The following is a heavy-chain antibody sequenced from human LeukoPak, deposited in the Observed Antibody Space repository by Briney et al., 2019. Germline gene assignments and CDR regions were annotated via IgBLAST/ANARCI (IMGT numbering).Heavy chain of an antibody. CDR1: GFTFDDYA. CDR3: TSLEGVTTISRDYFDF. J-gene: IGHJ4*02. D-gene: IGHD5-12*01. Sequence: PGGSLRLSCAASGFTFDDYAVHWVRQAPGKGLEWVSGISWNSGSIGYADSVKGRFTISRDNAKNSLYLQMNSLRAEDTAVYYCTSLEGVTTISRDYFDFWGQGTLVTVSP. V-gene: IGHV3-9*01. CDR2: ISWNSGSI.